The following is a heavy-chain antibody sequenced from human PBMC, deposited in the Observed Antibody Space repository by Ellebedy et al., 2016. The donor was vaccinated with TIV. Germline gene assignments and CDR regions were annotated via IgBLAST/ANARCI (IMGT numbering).Heavy chain of an antibody. CDR3: AKGTSSGFNYDRVGFEN. CDR2: ISGAGDNT. J-gene: IGHJ4*02. V-gene: IGHV3-23*01. Sequence: GGSLRLSCAASGFTFSSFAMHWVRQAPGKGLEWLSVISGAGDNTYDADSVKGRFTITSDNSKNTLYLQMDRLRAEDTAVYYCAKGTSSGFNYDRVGFENWGQGTLVTVSS. CDR1: GFTFSSFA. D-gene: IGHD3-22*01.